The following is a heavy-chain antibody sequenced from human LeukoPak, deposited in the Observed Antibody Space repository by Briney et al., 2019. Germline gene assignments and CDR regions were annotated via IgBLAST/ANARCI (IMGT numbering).Heavy chain of an antibody. CDR1: GFTFSSYN. Sequence: GGSLRLSCAASGFTFSSYNMNWVRQAPGKGLEWVSSISSSSSYIYYADSVKGRFTISRDNAKNSLYLQMNSLRAEDTAVYYCAKGTQRTPWYYGSGSYDAFDIWGKGTTVTVSS. CDR2: ISSSSSYI. J-gene: IGHJ3*02. D-gene: IGHD3-10*01. CDR3: AKGTQRTPWYYGSGSYDAFDI. V-gene: IGHV3-21*01.